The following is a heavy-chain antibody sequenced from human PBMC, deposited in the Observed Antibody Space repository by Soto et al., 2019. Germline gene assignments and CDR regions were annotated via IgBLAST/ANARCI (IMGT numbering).Heavy chain of an antibody. D-gene: IGHD3-16*01. Sequence: GGSLRLSCAASGFTFSSYGMHWVRQAPGKGLEWVAVIWYDGSNKYYADSVKGRFTISRDNSKNTLYLQMNSLRAEDTAVYYCARDMSPYYYYGMDVWDQGTTVTVSS. V-gene: IGHV3-33*01. CDR2: IWYDGSNK. J-gene: IGHJ6*02. CDR3: ARDMSPYYYYGMDV. CDR1: GFTFSSYG.